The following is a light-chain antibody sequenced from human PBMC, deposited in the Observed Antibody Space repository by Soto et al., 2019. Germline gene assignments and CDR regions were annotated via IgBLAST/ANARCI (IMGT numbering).Light chain of an antibody. J-gene: IGKJ1*01. CDR1: QSISSW. CDR2: KAS. Sequence: DLQMTQSPSTLSASLGDRVTITCRASQSISSWVAWYQQKPGRAPKLLIYKASTLESGVPSRFSGSGSGTEFTLTISSLQPGDVATFYCQQYNSYPWTFGQGTKVDIK. V-gene: IGKV1-5*03. CDR3: QQYNSYPWT.